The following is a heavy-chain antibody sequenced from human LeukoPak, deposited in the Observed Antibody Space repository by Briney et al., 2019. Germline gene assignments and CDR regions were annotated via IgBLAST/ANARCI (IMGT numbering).Heavy chain of an antibody. CDR2: INPNDGST. D-gene: IGHD6-13*01. J-gene: IGHJ4*02. CDR3: ARAPRNSSTMLDY. V-gene: IGHV1-46*01. Sequence: ASVKVSCKASGHTFTNYWIQWVRQAPGQGLEWVALINPNDGSTTYAHKFQGRVTMTRDTSTSTVYMDLSSLTSEDTAVYYCARAPRNSSTMLDYWGQGTLATVSS. CDR1: GHTFTNYW.